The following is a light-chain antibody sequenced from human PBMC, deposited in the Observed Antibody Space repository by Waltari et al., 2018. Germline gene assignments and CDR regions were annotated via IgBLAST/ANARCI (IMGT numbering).Light chain of an antibody. V-gene: IGLV3-21*04. Sequence: SVLTQAPSVSVAPGQPARVTCGGYNIGPNSVHWYQQKPGQAPALVLSYNSDRPSGIPERFSGSNSENTATLTISRVEAGDEADYYCQVWVSGQEVFGGGTKLTVL. CDR1: NIGPNS. J-gene: IGLJ3*02. CDR2: YNS. CDR3: QVWVSGQEV.